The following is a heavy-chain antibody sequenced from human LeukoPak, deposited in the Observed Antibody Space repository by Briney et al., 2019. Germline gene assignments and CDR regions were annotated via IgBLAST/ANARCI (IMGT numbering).Heavy chain of an antibody. Sequence: GESLKISCKGSGYSFTSYWIGWVRQMPGKGLEWMGIIYPGDSDTRYSPSFQGQVTISVDKSISTAYLQWSSLKASDTAMYYCARRQYYYDSSGYYYFDYWGQGTLVTVSS. CDR1: GYSFTSYW. J-gene: IGHJ4*02. D-gene: IGHD3-22*01. CDR2: IYPGDSDT. V-gene: IGHV5-51*01. CDR3: ARRQYYYDSSGYYYFDY.